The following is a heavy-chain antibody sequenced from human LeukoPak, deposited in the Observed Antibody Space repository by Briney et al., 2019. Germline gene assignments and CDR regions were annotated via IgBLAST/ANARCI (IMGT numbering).Heavy chain of an antibody. D-gene: IGHD3-16*02. CDR1: GFTFTTYW. V-gene: IGHV3-7*01. Sequence: GGSLRLSCAASGFTFTTYWMSWVRQAPGKGLEWVANIKQDGTEKYYVGSVKGRFTISRDNSKNTLYLQMNSLRAEDTAVYYCAKEEYDYVWGSYPSLWGQGTLVTVSS. CDR3: AKEEYDYVWGSYPSL. J-gene: IGHJ4*02. CDR2: IKQDGTEK.